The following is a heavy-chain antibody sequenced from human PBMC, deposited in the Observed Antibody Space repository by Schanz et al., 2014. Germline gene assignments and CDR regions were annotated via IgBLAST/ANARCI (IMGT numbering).Heavy chain of an antibody. V-gene: IGHV3-11*04. D-gene: IGHD6-13*01. CDR3: ARGGGAAAST. J-gene: IGHJ5*02. CDR1: GFTFADYY. Sequence: QVQLLESGGGLFKPGGSLRLSCAGSGFTFADYYMTWIRQAPGKGLEWISYVSSYDTTVSYADSVKGRFTISRDNAKNSVYLQMNSLRVEDTAVYYCARGGGAAASTWGQGTLVTVSS. CDR2: VSSYDTTV.